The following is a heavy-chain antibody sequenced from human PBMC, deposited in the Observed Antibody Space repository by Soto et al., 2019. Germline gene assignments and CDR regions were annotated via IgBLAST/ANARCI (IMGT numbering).Heavy chain of an antibody. Sequence: GGSLRLSCAASGFTFSSYGMHWVRQAPRKGLEWVAVTSYDGNDKYYADSVKGRFTISRDNSKNTLYLQMNNLRAEDTAVYYGAKGAWFGESVIYYYYYMDVWGKGTTVTVSS. CDR3: AKGAWFGESVIYYYYYMDV. CDR2: TSYDGNDK. CDR1: GFTFSSYG. V-gene: IGHV3-30*18. J-gene: IGHJ6*03. D-gene: IGHD3-10*01.